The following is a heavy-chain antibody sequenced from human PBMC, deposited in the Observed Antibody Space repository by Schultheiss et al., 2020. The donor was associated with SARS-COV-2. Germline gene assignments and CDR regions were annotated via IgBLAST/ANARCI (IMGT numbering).Heavy chain of an antibody. CDR2: INHSGST. CDR1: GGSFSGYY. V-gene: IGHV4-34*01. D-gene: IGHD6-19*01. Sequence: SETLSLTCAVYGGSFSGYYWSWIRQPPGKGLEWIGEINHSGSTNYNPSLKSRVTISVDTSKNQFSLKLSSVTAEDTAVYYCARDLVEGSGWYVYYYYYGMDVWGQGTTVTVSS. J-gene: IGHJ6*02. CDR3: ARDLVEGSGWYVYYYYYGMDV.